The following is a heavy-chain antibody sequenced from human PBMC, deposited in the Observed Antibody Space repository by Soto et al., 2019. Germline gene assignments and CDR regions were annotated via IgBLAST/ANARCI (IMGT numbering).Heavy chain of an antibody. CDR3: ARDRAPSGYFDY. J-gene: IGHJ4*02. Sequence: GGSLRLSCAASGFTFSSYSMNWVRQAPGKGLEWVSSISSSSSYIYYADPVKGRFTISRDNAKNSLYLQMNSLRAEDTAVYYCARDRAPSGYFDYWGQGTLVTVSS. CDR1: GFTFSSYS. V-gene: IGHV3-21*01. D-gene: IGHD3-10*01. CDR2: ISSSSSYI.